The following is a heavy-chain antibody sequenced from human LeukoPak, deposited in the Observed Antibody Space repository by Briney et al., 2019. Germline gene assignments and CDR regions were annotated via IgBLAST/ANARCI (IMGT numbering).Heavy chain of an antibody. CDR1: GYTFTNYD. D-gene: IGHD6-6*01. CDR3: ARWLVRGSRSSYFDY. J-gene: IGHJ4*02. CDR2: MNPNSGAT. Sequence: ASVKVSCKASGYTFTNYDFNWVRQATGQGLEWMGWMNPNSGATGYAQKFQGRVTMTRDTSINTAYMELGSLRSEDTAVYYCARWLVRGSRSSYFDYWGQGTLVTVSS. V-gene: IGHV1-8*01.